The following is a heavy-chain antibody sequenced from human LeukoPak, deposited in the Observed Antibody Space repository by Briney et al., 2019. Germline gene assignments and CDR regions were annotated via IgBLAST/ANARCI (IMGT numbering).Heavy chain of an antibody. V-gene: IGHV4-34*01. Sequence: ASETLSLTCAVYGGSFSGYYWSWIRQPPGKGLEWIGEINHSGSTNYNPSLKSRVTISVDTSKNQFSLKLSSVTAADTAVYYCARQHLEMATTTGEPYYFDYWGQGTLVTVSS. J-gene: IGHJ4*02. CDR1: GGSFSGYY. D-gene: IGHD5-24*01. CDR2: INHSGST. CDR3: ARQHLEMATTTGEPYYFDY.